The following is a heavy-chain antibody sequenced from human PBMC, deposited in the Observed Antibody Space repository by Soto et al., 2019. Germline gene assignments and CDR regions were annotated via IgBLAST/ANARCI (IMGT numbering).Heavy chain of an antibody. CDR1: GFSMSDYR. CDR3: VREKDDTRDH. Sequence: EVQLVESGGGLVKPGESLRLSCVTSGFSMSDYRLNWVRQAPGKGLEWVSLLQGDTGHTCYADSVRGRFIISRDDAKSSVYLQMNALRVEDTAVYYCVREKDDTRDHWGQGTLVTVSS. J-gene: IGHJ5*02. V-gene: IGHV3-21*01. CDR2: LQGDTGHT.